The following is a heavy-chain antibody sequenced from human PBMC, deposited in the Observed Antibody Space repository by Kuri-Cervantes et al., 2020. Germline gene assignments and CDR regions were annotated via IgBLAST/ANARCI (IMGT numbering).Heavy chain of an antibody. CDR3: ARETDMWYFDL. V-gene: IGHV3-11*06. D-gene: IGHD2-15*01. CDR1: GFTFGNYY. CDR2: ISSRGDDT. J-gene: IGHJ2*01. Sequence: GESLKISCTASGFTFGNYYMNWIRQSPGKGLEWVSYISSRGDDTYYTDSVKGRFTISRDNAKNSLYLQMNSLRAEDTAVYYCARETDMWYFDLWGRGTLVTVSS.